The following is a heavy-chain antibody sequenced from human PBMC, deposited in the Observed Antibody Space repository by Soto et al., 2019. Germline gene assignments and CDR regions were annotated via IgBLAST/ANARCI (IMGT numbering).Heavy chain of an antibody. CDR3: ARRRYDLFTGYYEAPDY. CDR1: GYSFTNYW. Sequence: EVHLVQSGAEVKKPGESLKISCKGSGYSFTNYWIGWVRQMPGKGLEWMGIIHPGDSDTRYSPSFQGQVTISADRYIRTAYLQWSSLRASDTAMYYCARRRYDLFTGYYEAPDYWGQGTLVTVSS. V-gene: IGHV5-51*01. D-gene: IGHD3-9*01. J-gene: IGHJ4*02. CDR2: IHPGDSDT.